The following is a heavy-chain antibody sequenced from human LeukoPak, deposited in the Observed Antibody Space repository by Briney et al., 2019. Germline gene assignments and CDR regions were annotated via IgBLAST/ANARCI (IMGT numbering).Heavy chain of an antibody. J-gene: IGHJ5*02. CDR2: IYYSGST. CDR1: GGSISSYY. V-gene: IGHV4-59*08. Sequence: SETLSLTRTVSGGSISSYYWSWIRQPPGKGLEWIGYIYYSGSTNYNHSLKSRVTISVDTSKNQFSLKLSSVTAADTAVYYWARNKAEQGYNWFDPWGQGTLVTVSS. D-gene: IGHD1/OR15-1a*01. CDR3: ARNKAEQGYNWFDP.